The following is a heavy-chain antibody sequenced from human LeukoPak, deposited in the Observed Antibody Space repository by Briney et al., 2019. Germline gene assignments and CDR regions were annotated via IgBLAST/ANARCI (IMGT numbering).Heavy chain of an antibody. CDR3: ARVRRTALGEPFDY. V-gene: IGHV1-2*02. D-gene: IGHD1-26*01. Sequence: ASVKVSCKASGYTFTGYYMHWVRQAPGQGLEWMGWINPNSGGTNYAQKFQGRVTMTRDTSISTAYMELSGLGSDDTAVYYCARVRRTALGEPFDYWGQGTLVTVSS. J-gene: IGHJ4*02. CDR2: INPNSGGT. CDR1: GYTFTGYY.